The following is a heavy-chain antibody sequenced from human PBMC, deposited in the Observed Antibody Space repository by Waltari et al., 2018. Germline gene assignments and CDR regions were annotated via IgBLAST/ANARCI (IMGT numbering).Heavy chain of an antibody. D-gene: IGHD4-17*01. CDR1: GCILSSPG. CDR2: ISFDGKKI. Sequence: VQLLESGGGVVQPGGSLRLSCAAAGCILSSPGMHWVRQIPGKGLDWVAFISFDGKKIFDADSVRGRFTISRDNSNNIVFLQMNSLRPEDSGVYYCAKDGDYSLTEYDAFDVWGQGTVVTVSP. CDR3: AKDGDYSLTEYDAFDV. V-gene: IGHV3-30*02. J-gene: IGHJ3*01.